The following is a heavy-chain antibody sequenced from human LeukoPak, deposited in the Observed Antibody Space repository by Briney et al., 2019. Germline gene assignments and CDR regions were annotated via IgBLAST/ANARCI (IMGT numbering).Heavy chain of an antibody. CDR2: IYYSGST. CDR3: ARSGPMRHFDY. V-gene: IGHV4-59*01. CDR1: GGSISSYY. Sequence: PSETLSLTCTVSGGSISSYYWSWIRQPPGKGLEWIGYIYYSGSTNYNPSLTSRVTISVDTSKNQFSLKLSSVTAADTAVYYCARSGPMRHFDYWGQGTLVTVSS. J-gene: IGHJ4*02. D-gene: IGHD3-22*01.